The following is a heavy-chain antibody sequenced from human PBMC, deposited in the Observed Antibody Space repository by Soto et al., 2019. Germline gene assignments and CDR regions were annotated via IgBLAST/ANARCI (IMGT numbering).Heavy chain of an antibody. CDR1: GGSFSGYY. Sequence: LSLTCAVYGGSFSGYYWSWIRQAPGKGLQWLATISHHGIRTHYADSVMGRFTISRDNFKKVVYLHLSGLRVEDTAIYYCAKDWVGGSNNYQLDYWGQGTAVTVSS. CDR2: ISHHGIRT. J-gene: IGHJ4*02. CDR3: AKDWVGGSNNYQLDY. V-gene: IGHV3-30*18. D-gene: IGHD1-26*01.